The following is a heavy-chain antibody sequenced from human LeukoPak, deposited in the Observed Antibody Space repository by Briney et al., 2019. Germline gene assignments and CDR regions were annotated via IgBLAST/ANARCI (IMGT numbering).Heavy chain of an antibody. CDR1: GGSISSYY. CDR2: IYTSGST. J-gene: IGHJ6*02. CDR3: ARDSGIFQNKRYYYYGMDV. D-gene: IGHD3-10*01. V-gene: IGHV4-4*07. Sequence: PSETLSLTCTVSGGSISSYYWSWIRQPAGKGLEWIGRIYTSGSTNYNPSLKSRVTMSVNTSKSQFSLKLSSVTAADTAVYYCARDSGIFQNKRYYYYGMDVWGQGTTVTVSS.